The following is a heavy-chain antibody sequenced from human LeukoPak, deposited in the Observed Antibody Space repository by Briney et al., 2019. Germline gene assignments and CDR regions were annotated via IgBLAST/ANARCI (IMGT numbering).Heavy chain of an antibody. CDR1: GYRFPSYW. CDR3: TRQSQYCGTGTCYGID. V-gene: IGHV5-51*01. D-gene: IGHD2-21*01. CDR2: IYPRDSDT. Sequence: GEALKISCKGSGYRFPSYWIGWVRQMPGKGLEWMGIIYPRDSDTRYSPSFQCQVTISADKSTSTAYLQWSSLQASDTAIYYCTRQSQYCGTGTCYGIDWGQGTLVAVSS. J-gene: IGHJ4*02.